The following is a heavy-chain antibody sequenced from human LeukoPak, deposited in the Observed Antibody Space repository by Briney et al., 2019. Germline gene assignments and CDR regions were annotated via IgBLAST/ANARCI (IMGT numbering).Heavy chain of an antibody. J-gene: IGHJ6*03. V-gene: IGHV1-8*01. CDR1: GYTFTSYD. CDR2: MNPNSGNT. CDR3: ARGGLGWFGELLSNYYYYMDV. D-gene: IGHD3-10*01. Sequence: ASVKVSCKASGYTFTSYDINWVRQATGQGLEWMGWMNPNSGNTGYAQKFQGRVTMTRNTSISTAYMELSSLRSEDTAVYYCARGGLGWFGELLSNYYYYMDVWGKGTTVTISS.